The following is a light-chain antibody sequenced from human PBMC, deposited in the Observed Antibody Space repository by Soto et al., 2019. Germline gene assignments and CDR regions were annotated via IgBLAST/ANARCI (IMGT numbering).Light chain of an antibody. J-gene: IGLJ2*01. CDR3: SSYTSSSTL. CDR1: SSDVGGYNY. V-gene: IGLV2-14*03. Sequence: QSVLTQPASVSGSPGQSITISCTGTSSDVGGYNYVSWYQQHPGKAPKLMIYDVSNRPSGVAYRFSGSKSGNTASLTISGLQAEDEADDYCSSYTSSSTLFGGGTKLTVL. CDR2: DVS.